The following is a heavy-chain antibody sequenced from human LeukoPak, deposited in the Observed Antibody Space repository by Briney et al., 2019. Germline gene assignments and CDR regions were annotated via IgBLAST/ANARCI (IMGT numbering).Heavy chain of an antibody. Sequence: GGSLRLSCAASGFTFSSYSMHWVRQAPGTGLEWVSSISSSSSYIYYADSVKGRFTISRDNAKNSLYLQMNSLRAEDTAVYYCARVKYSSSWYLFDYWGQGTLVTVSS. CDR1: GFTFSSYS. D-gene: IGHD6-13*01. CDR3: ARVKYSSSWYLFDY. CDR2: ISSSSSYI. V-gene: IGHV3-21*01. J-gene: IGHJ4*02.